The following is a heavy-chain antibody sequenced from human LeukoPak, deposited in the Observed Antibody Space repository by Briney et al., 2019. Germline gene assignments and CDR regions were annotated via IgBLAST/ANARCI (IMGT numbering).Heavy chain of an antibody. Sequence: ASVKVSCKASGGTFSSYAISWVRQAPGQGLEWMGGIIPIFGTANYAQKFQGRVTITADESTSTAYMELSSLRSEDTAVYYCARTPPDYDPDKYYFDYWGQGTLVTVSS. D-gene: IGHD4-17*01. V-gene: IGHV1-69*01. CDR1: GGTFSSYA. J-gene: IGHJ4*02. CDR2: IIPIFGTA. CDR3: ARTPPDYDPDKYYFDY.